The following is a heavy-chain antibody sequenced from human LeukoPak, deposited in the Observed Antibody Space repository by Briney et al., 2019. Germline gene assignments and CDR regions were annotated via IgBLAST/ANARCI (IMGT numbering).Heavy chain of an antibody. Sequence: PSETLSLTCAVYGGSFSGYYWSWIRQPPGKGLEWIGEINHSGSTNYNPSLKSRVTISVDTSKNQFPLKLSSVTAADTAVYYCAGVVPAAITVSAYGMDVWGQGTTVTVSS. CDR3: AGVVPAAITVSAYGMDV. J-gene: IGHJ6*02. V-gene: IGHV4-34*01. CDR2: INHSGST. D-gene: IGHD2-2*01. CDR1: GGSFSGYY.